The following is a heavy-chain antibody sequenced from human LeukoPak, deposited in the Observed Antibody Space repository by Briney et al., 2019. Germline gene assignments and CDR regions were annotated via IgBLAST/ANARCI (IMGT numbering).Heavy chain of an antibody. CDR2: IYSGGIT. J-gene: IGHJ6*02. D-gene: IGHD3/OR15-3a*01. V-gene: IGHV3-53*01. Sequence: PGGSLRLSCAASGFTVSSNYMTWVRQAPGKGLEWVSVIYSGGITYYADSVKGRFTISRDNSKNTVYLQINSLRAEDTAVYYCARDVVGPNRWVYGMDVWGQGTTVTV. CDR3: ARDVVGPNRWVYGMDV. CDR1: GFTVSSNY.